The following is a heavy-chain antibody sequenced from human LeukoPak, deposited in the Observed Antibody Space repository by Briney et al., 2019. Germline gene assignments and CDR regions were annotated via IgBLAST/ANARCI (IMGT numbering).Heavy chain of an antibody. D-gene: IGHD3-16*01. CDR3: ARYTSSPGEGMDV. V-gene: IGHV3-66*01. Sequence: PGGSLRLSCAASGLTVSSNYMSWVRQAPGKGLEWVSVIYSGGSTNYADSVKGRFTISRDNSKNTLYLQMNSLRAEDTAVYYRARYTSSPGEGMDVWGQGTTVTVFS. CDR2: IYSGGST. J-gene: IGHJ6*02. CDR1: GLTVSSNY.